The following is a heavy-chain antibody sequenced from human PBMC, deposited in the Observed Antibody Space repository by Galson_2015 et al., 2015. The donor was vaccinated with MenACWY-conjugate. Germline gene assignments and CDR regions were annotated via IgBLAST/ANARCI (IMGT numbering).Heavy chain of an antibody. J-gene: IGHJ3*02. CDR1: GFSFRSYT. CDR3: VRAEGWLRSAFDI. V-gene: IGHV3-30*01. D-gene: IGHD5-24*01. Sequence: SLRLSCAASGFSFRSYTLYWVRQDPGKGLEWVAVVSYDGSTKYYADSVKGRFTISRDNSNNTVSLQMNSLRPEDTAVYYCVRAEGWLRSAFDIWGQGTMVTV. CDR2: VSYDGSTK.